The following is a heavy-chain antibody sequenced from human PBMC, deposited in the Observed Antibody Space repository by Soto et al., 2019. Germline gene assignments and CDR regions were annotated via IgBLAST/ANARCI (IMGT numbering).Heavy chain of an antibody. CDR1: GFTFTTYS. CDR2: ISYSRYYI. CDR3: ARDVRQGRGYGMDV. Sequence: GGSLRLSFAASGFTFTTYSMNWVRQAPGKGLEWVSSISYSRYYIYYADSVKGRFIISRDNAKNSLYLQMNGLRDEDTAVYYCARDVRQGRGYGMDVWGQGTTVTVSS. V-gene: IGHV3-21*01. J-gene: IGHJ6*02.